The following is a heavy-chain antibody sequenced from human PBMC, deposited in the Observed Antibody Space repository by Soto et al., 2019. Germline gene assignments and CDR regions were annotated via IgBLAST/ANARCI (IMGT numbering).Heavy chain of an antibody. CDR1: GYSFTTYP. Sequence: GASVKVSCKASGYSFTTYPMHWVRQAPGQSLEWMGWINAGDGNTKYSQKFQGRVTITRDTSASTAYMELSSLRSEDTAVYYCALLYYYDNSAYPFDYWGQGTLVTVSS. CDR2: INAGDGNT. D-gene: IGHD3-22*01. CDR3: ALLYYYDNSAYPFDY. V-gene: IGHV1-3*01. J-gene: IGHJ4*02.